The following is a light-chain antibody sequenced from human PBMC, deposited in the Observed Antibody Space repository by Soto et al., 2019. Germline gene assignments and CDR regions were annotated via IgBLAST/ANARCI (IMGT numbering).Light chain of an antibody. CDR1: QTIKNS. CDR3: QQSDRTPWT. V-gene: IGKV1-39*01. J-gene: IGKJ1*01. Sequence: DIQMTQSPSSLSASVGDRVTISCRTSQTIKNSLNWYQQKPGKAPKLLIYAISNLHSGVPSRFSGGGSGTDFTLTINGLQPEDFATYLCQQSDRTPWTVGQGTKVDIK. CDR2: AIS.